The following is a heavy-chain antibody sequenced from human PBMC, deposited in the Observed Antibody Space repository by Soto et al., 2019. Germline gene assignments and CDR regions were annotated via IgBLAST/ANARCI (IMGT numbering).Heavy chain of an antibody. D-gene: IGHD3-16*01. J-gene: IGHJ6*03. CDR3: ARDRDLWGRLYYYYMDV. CDR1: GYTFTSYA. Sequence: GASVKVSCKASGYTFTSYAMHWVRQAPGQRLEWMGWINAGNGNTKYSQKLQGRVTITRDTSASTAYMELSSLRSEDTAVYYCARDRDLWGRLYYYYMDVWGKGTTVTVSS. CDR2: INAGNGNT. V-gene: IGHV1-3*01.